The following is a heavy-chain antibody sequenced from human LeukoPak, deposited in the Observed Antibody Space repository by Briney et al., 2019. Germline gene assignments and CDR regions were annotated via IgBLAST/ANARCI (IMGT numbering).Heavy chain of an antibody. CDR1: GFTFSTYG. V-gene: IGHV3-7*02. CDR3: ARSGRDSEYSNMSS. Sequence: PGGSLRLSCAASGFTFSTYGMTWVRQAPGKGLEWVANMKQDGSERNYVDSVKGRFTISRDNDRNSLYLQMNSLRVGDTAVYYCARSGRDSEYSNMSSWGQGNLVTVSS. D-gene: IGHD5-18*01. CDR2: MKQDGSER. J-gene: IGHJ5*02.